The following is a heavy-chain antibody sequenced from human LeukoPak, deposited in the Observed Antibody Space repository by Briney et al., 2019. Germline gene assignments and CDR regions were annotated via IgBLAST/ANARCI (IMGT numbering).Heavy chain of an antibody. J-gene: IGHJ5*02. Sequence: PSETLSLTCTVSGGSISSSSYYWGWIRQPPGKGLEWIGSIYYSGSTYYNPSLKSRVTISVDTSKNQFSLKLSSVTAADTAVYYCARQSEGSVDTGFDPWGQGTLVTVSS. CDR3: ARQSEGSVDTGFDP. D-gene: IGHD5-18*01. V-gene: IGHV4-39*01. CDR2: IYYSGST. CDR1: GGSISSSSYY.